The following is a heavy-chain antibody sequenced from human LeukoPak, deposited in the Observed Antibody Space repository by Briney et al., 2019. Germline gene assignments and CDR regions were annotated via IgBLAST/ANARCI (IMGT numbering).Heavy chain of an antibody. CDR3: ARHVEEDGYNAKTPDY. CDR2: IFYSGTT. J-gene: IGHJ4*02. CDR1: GGSISSSNYY. Sequence: SETLSLTCSVSGGSISSSNYYWGWIRLPPGMGLEWIGSIFYSGTTYYNPSLKSRVTISVDTSKNQFSLRLSSVTAADTAVYYCARHVEEDGYNAKTPDYWGQGTLVTVSS. V-gene: IGHV4-39*01. D-gene: IGHD5-24*01.